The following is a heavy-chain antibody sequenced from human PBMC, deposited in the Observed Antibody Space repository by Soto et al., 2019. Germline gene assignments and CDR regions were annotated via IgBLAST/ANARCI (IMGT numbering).Heavy chain of an antibody. V-gene: IGHV4-30-4*01. CDR1: GGSISSGDYY. J-gene: IGHJ5*02. Sequence: LSLTCTVSGGSISSGDYYWSWIRQPPGKGLEWIGYIYYSGSTYYNPSLKSRVTISVDTSKNQFSLKLSSVTAADTAVYYCARVLGTAENWFDPWGQGTLVTVSS. CDR2: IYYSGST. D-gene: IGHD5-18*01. CDR3: ARVLGTAENWFDP.